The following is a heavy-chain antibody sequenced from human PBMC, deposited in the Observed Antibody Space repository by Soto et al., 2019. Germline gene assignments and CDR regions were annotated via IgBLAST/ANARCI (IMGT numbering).Heavy chain of an antibody. J-gene: IGHJ4*02. CDR3: AKDFADGYNLVLPLDY. Sequence: QVQLVESGGGVVQPGRSLRLSCAASGFTFSSYGMHWVRQAPGKGLEWVAVISYDGSNKYYADSVKGRFTISRDNSKNTLDLQMNSLRAEDTAVYYCAKDFADGYNLVLPLDYWGQGTLVTVSS. CDR1: GFTFSSYG. V-gene: IGHV3-30*18. CDR2: ISYDGSNK. D-gene: IGHD1-1*01.